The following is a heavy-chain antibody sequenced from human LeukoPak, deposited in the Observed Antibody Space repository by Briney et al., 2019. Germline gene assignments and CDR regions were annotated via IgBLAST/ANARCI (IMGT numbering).Heavy chain of an antibody. D-gene: IGHD6-13*01. Sequence: ASVKVSCKASGYTFTSYAMHWVRQAPGQRLEWMGWINAGNGNTKYSQRFQGRVTITRDTSASTAYMELSSLRSEDTAVYYCARHQPAAYIDYWGQGTLVTVSS. J-gene: IGHJ4*02. V-gene: IGHV1-3*01. CDR1: GYTFTSYA. CDR3: ARHQPAAYIDY. CDR2: INAGNGNT.